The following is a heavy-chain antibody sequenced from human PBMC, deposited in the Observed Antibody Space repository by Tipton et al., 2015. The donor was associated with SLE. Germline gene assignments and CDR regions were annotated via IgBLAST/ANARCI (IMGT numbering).Heavy chain of an antibody. CDR1: DDPMTSHY. J-gene: IGHJ5*02. D-gene: IGHD4/OR15-4a*01. CDR2: IYTSGST. V-gene: IGHV4-4*07. CDR3: ARLTSASWFDP. Sequence: GLVKPSETLSLTCFVSDDPMTSHYWSWIRQPPGKGLEWVGRIYTSGSTDYNPSLKSRVTISVDTSKNQFSLKVTSVTAADTAVYYCARLTSASWFDPWGQGTLVTVSS.